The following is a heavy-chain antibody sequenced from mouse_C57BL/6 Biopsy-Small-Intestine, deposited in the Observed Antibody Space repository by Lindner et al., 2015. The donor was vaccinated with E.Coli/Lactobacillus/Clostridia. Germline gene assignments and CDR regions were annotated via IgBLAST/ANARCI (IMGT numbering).Heavy chain of an antibody. V-gene: IGHV1-7*01. CDR2: ISPTSGGT. J-gene: IGHJ4*01. Sequence: SVKVSCKASGYTFAGYFIHWVRQAPGQGLEWMGWISPTSGGTKFGQKFQGRVTMTRDTSISTVYMELSGLRYDDTAVYYCARDSGDYYGSGSYYDYWGQGTLVTVSS. CDR3: ARDSGDYYGSGSYYDY. CDR1: GYTFAGYF. D-gene: IGHD1-1*02.